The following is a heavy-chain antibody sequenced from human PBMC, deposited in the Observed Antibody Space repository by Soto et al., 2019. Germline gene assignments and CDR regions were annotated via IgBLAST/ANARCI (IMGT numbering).Heavy chain of an antibody. CDR3: ARRALTHAFVDY. CDR1: GSTFSSYG. V-gene: IGHV3-21*01. CDR2: IDSSGSYI. D-gene: IGHD3-10*01. J-gene: IGHJ4*02. Sequence: GGSLRLSCAASGSTFSSYGMNWLRQAPGKGLEWVSSIDSSGSYIYYTDSVQGRFIISRDNAKNLLYLQMNSLRAEDTAVYFCARRALTHAFVDYWGQGT.